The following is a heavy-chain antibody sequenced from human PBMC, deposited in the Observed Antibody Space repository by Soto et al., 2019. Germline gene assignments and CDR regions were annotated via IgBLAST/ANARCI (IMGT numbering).Heavy chain of an antibody. CDR3: ARIGTWALNFDY. J-gene: IGHJ4*02. CDR1: GFNFKNYA. V-gene: IGHV3-23*01. Sequence: PGGSLRLSCAASGFNFKNYAMTWVRQAPGKGLEWVSTVYNSGDITHYADSVKGRFTISRDNSKNMVFLQMTSLRAEDTAVYYCARIGTWALNFDYWGQGTLVTVSS. D-gene: IGHD2-8*01. CDR2: VYNSGDIT.